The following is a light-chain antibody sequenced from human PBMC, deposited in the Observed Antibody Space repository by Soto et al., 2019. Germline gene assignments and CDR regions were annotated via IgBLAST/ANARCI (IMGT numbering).Light chain of an antibody. Sequence: EIVMTQSPATLSVSPGEGATLSCRANQSVFSNLAWYQQRPGQAPRLLIYGASTRATGVPPSFTGSGSETDFTLTISSLQSGDFAVDYCQQYNIWPRTFGQGTKVEIK. V-gene: IGKV3-15*01. CDR1: QSVFSN. CDR3: QQYNIWPRT. J-gene: IGKJ1*01. CDR2: GAS.